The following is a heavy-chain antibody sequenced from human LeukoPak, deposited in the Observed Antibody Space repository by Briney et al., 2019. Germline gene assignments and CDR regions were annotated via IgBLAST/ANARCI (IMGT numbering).Heavy chain of an antibody. D-gene: IGHD3-22*01. CDR1: GGSISSYY. Sequence: SETLSLTCTVSGGSISSYYWSWIRQPPGKGLEWIRYIYDSGSTNYNPSLKSRVTTSVDTSKNQLSLKLSSVTAADTAVYYCARVEYYYDSSGYYYNRYFQHWGQGTLVTVSS. CDR2: IYDSGST. J-gene: IGHJ1*01. V-gene: IGHV4-59*01. CDR3: ARVEYYYDSSGYYYNRYFQH.